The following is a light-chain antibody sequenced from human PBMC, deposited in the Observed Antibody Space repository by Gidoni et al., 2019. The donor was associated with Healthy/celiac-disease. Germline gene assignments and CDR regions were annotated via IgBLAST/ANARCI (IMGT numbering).Light chain of an antibody. CDR2: EVS. V-gene: IGLV2-14*01. Sequence: QSALTQPASVSGAPGKSITISCTGTSSDVGGYNYVSWYQQHPGKAPKLLIYEVSDRPSGVSTRFSGSKSGNTASLTISGLQAEDDADYYCSSYTRSSTLVFGGGTKLTVL. J-gene: IGLJ2*01. CDR3: SSYTRSSTLV. CDR1: SSDVGGYNY.